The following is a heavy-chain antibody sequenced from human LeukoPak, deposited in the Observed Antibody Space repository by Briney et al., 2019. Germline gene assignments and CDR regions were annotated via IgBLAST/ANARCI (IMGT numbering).Heavy chain of an antibody. CDR2: ISYDGSNK. Sequence: PGRSLRLSCAASGFTFSSYAMHWVRQAPGKGLEWVAVISYDGSNKYYADSVKGRFTTSRDNSKNTLYLQMNSLRAEDTAVYYCARDLEEQWLVLGYYYYGMDVWGQGTTVTVSS. CDR3: ARDLEEQWLVLGYYYYGMDV. CDR1: GFTFSSYA. V-gene: IGHV3-30*04. D-gene: IGHD6-19*01. J-gene: IGHJ6*02.